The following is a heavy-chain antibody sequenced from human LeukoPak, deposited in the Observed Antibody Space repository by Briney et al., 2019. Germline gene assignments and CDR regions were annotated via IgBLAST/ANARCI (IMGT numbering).Heavy chain of an antibody. V-gene: IGHV3-21*01. CDR2: ISSSSSYI. CDR1: GFTFSSYS. J-gene: IGHJ3*02. Sequence: PGGSLRLSCAASGFTFSSYSMNWVRQAPGKGLEWVSSISSSSSYIYYADSVKGRFTISRDNAKNSLYLQMNSLGAEDTAVYYCARDRKWLLHAFDIWGQGTMVTVSS. CDR3: ARDRKWLLHAFDI. D-gene: IGHD3-22*01.